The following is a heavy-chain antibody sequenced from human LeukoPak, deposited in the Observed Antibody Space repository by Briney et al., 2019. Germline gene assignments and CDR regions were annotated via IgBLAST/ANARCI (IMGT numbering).Heavy chain of an antibody. V-gene: IGHV3-23*01. D-gene: IGHD3-10*01. CDR2: ISGSGGST. CDR1: GFTFSSYA. J-gene: IGHJ4*02. CDR3: AEGRGGFDF. Sequence: GGSLRLSCAASGFTFSSYATSWVRQAPGKGLEWVSAISGSGGSTYYADSAKGRFTISRDNSKNTLYLQMNSLRAEDTAVYYCAEGRGGFDFWGQGTLVTVSS.